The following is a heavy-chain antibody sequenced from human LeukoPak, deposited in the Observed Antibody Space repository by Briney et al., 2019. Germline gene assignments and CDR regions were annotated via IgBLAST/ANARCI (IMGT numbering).Heavy chain of an antibody. CDR2: MTPSNGNA. J-gene: IGHJ4*02. Sequence: ASVKVSCKASGYTFSNFDINWVRQASGQGLEWVGWMTPSNGNAGYAQKLQGRVTLTRDTSISTAYMELSSLESEDTAIYYCTRGDYWGQGTPVTVSS. V-gene: IGHV1-8*01. CDR1: GYTFSNFD. CDR3: TRGDY.